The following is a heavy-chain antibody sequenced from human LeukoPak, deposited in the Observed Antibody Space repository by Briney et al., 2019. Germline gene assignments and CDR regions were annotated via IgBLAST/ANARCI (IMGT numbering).Heavy chain of an antibody. Sequence: ASVKVSCKAAGYTFGNYGIKWVRQAPGQGLEWVGWISGFNGNTNYAHNFHDRVTMTIDTSTTTAYMELRNLRSNDTAVYYFAXXXXCNVGNCYFRPGAYWGQGTLVTVSS. V-gene: IGHV1-18*01. D-gene: IGHD2-15*01. CDR2: ISGFNGNT. J-gene: IGHJ4*02. CDR1: GYTFGNYG. CDR3: AXXXXCNVGNCYFRPGAY.